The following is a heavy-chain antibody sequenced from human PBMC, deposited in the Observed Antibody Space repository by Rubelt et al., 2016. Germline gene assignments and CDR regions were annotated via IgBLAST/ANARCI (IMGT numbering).Heavy chain of an antibody. J-gene: IGHJ2*01. CDR3: GRLIEMATSWYFDL. V-gene: IGHV4-59*01. Sequence: QVQLQESGPGLVKPSETLSLTCTVSGGSISSYYWSWIRQPPGKGLEWIGYIYYSGGTNYNPSLNGGVHLSVETSKKQLYRKLSSVTAADTAVYYCGRLIEMATSWYFDLWGRGTLVTVSS. CDR2: IYYSGGT. CDR1: GGSISSYY. D-gene: IGHD5-24*01.